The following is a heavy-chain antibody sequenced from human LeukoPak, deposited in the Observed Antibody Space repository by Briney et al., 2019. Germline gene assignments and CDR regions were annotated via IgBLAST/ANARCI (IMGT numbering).Heavy chain of an antibody. CDR2: MYYTGST. J-gene: IGHJ4*02. Sequence: SETLSLTCTVSGGSINIYYWSWIRQPPGKGLEWIGYMYYTGSTNYNPSLKSRVTISVDTSKNQFSLKLSSVTAADTAVYYCARCNGGRHHDYWGQGTLVTVSS. D-gene: IGHD4-23*01. CDR3: ARCNGGRHHDY. V-gene: IGHV4-59*12. CDR1: GGSINIYY.